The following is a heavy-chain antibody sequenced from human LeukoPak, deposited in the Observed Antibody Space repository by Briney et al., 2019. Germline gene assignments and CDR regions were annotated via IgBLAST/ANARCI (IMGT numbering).Heavy chain of an antibody. CDR1: GYSLTELS. Sequence: ASVKVSCKVSGYSLTELSMHWVRQAPGKGLEWMGGFDPEDGETIYAQKFQGRVTMTEDTSTDTAYMELSSLRSEDTALYYCARAPYDSSAYRFDYWGRGTLVTVSS. CDR2: FDPEDGET. J-gene: IGHJ4*02. CDR3: ARAPYDSSAYRFDY. D-gene: IGHD3-22*01. V-gene: IGHV1-24*01.